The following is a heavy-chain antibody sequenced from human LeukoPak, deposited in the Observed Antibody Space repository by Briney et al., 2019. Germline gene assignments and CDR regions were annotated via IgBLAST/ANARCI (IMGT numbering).Heavy chain of an antibody. V-gene: IGHV3-7*01. CDR3: ARDSGSGGP. CDR2: IKPDGSEK. J-gene: IGHJ5*02. D-gene: IGHD6-19*01. CDR1: GFTFSNCW. Sequence: GGSLRLSCAASGFTFSNCWMSWVRQPPGKGLEWVAHIKPDGSEKNYVDSVKGRFTLFRDDAKNSVYLQMNSLRVEDTAVYYCARDSGSGGPWGQGTPVTVSS.